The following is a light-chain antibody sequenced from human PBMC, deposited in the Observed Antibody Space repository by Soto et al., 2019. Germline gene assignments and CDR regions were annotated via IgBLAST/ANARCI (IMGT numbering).Light chain of an antibody. Sequence: QSVLTQPASVSGSPGQSITISCTGTISDVGGYNYVSWYQQHPGKAPKLMIYEVSNRPSGVSDRFSGSKSGTSASLAITGLQAEDEAYYYCQSCDSSLSGSGVFGTGTKVTAL. CDR3: QSCDSSLSGSGV. J-gene: IGLJ1*01. CDR2: EVS. CDR1: ISDVGGYNY. V-gene: IGLV2-14*01.